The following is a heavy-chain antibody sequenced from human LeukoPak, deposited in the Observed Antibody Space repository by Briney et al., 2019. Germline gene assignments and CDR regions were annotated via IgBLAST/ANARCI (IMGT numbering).Heavy chain of an antibody. V-gene: IGHV1-18*01. D-gene: IGHD3-22*01. CDR3: ASGDMTYYYDSSGYNFDY. CDR2: IRAYNGNT. CDR1: GYTFTSYG. J-gene: IGHJ4*02. Sequence: ASVKVSCKASGYTFTSYGISWVRQAPGQGLEWKGWIRAYNGNTNYVQKLQGRVTTTRDTSTSTAYMELRSLRSDDPAVYYCASGDMTYYYDSSGYNFDYWGQGTLVTVSS.